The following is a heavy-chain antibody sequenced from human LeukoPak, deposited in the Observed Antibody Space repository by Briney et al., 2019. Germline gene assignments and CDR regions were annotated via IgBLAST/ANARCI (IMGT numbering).Heavy chain of an antibody. V-gene: IGHV3-7*01. J-gene: IGHJ4*02. Sequence: GGSLRLSCATSGFTFSDYYMSWIRQAPGKGLEWVANIKTDGSQKYYVDSVKGRFSISRDNAKNSLYLQMDSLRVDDTAIYYCVRGLLEWLRLETYSFDYRGQGTLVTVSS. CDR3: VRGLLEWLRLETYSFDY. D-gene: IGHD3-16*01. CDR2: IKTDGSQK. CDR1: GFTFSDYY.